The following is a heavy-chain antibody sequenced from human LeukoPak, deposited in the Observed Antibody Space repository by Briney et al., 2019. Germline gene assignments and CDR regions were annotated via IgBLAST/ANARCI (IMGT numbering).Heavy chain of an antibody. D-gene: IGHD3-10*01. V-gene: IGHV3-53*01. J-gene: IGHJ5*02. CDR1: GFIVSDNY. CDR3: ARFVWFGEGGFDP. Sequence: QSGGSLRLSCTASGFIVSDNYMTWVRQVPGKGLEWVSVLHLDGTTYDADSVKGRFTTSRDSSQNTVYLQMNSLTADDTAVYYCARFVWFGEGGFDPWGQGTQVIVSS. CDR2: LHLDGTT.